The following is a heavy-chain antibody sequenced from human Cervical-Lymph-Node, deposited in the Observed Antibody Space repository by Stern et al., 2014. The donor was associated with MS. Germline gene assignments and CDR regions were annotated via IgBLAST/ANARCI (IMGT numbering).Heavy chain of an antibody. J-gene: IGHJ4*02. CDR2: VSNEGSKQ. D-gene: IGHD2-15*01. Sequence: VQLLESGGGVVQPGRSLRLSCAASGFIFSNYAMHWVRQAPGKGLDWAAFVSNEGSKQFYADSVKGRFTISRDNANNTLYLQMNSPRPEDTAVYYCGRDTCRGGGCYFRYWGQGILITVSS. V-gene: IGHV3-30-3*01. CDR1: GFIFSNYA. CDR3: GRDTCRGGGCYFRY.